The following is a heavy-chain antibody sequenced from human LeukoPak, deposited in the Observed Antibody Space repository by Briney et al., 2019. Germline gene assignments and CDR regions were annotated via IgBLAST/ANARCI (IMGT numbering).Heavy chain of an antibody. CDR3: VTLDSTKSVL. CDR1: GFRFGRDW. CDR2: VKQDGTEK. D-gene: IGHD2-2*01. J-gene: IGHJ1*01. V-gene: IGHV3-7*01. Sequence: PGGSLRLSCVASGFRFGRDWISWVRQAPGKGLEWVACVKQDGTEKNYVVSVWGRFTVSVDNGKNSLYLQMNSLRAEDTAKYYCVTLDSTKSVLWGRGTAVIVSS.